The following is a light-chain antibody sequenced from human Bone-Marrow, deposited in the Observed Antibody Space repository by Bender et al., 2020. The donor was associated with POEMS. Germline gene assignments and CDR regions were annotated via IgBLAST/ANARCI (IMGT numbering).Light chain of an antibody. V-gene: IGLV3-25*03. J-gene: IGLJ2*01. CDR3: QSADNTGSV. Sequence: SYELTQPPAVSVSPGQTARISCSGDALPKKYAYWYQQKPGQAPILMIYKDSERPSGIPERFSGSSSGTTVTLTISGVQAEDEADYYCQSADNTGSVFGGGTKLIVL. CDR1: ALPKKY. CDR2: KDS.